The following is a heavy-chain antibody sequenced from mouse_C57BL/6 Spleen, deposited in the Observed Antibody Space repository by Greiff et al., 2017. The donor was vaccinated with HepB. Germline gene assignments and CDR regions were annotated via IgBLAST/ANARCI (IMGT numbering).Heavy chain of an antibody. CDR2: IYPGNSDT. Sequence: DVQLQESGTVLARPGASVKMSCKTSGYTFTSYWMHWVKQRPGQGLEWIGAIYPGNSDTSYNQKFKGKAKLTAVTSASTAYMELSSLTNEDSAVYYCTIPQIYYDYDAAWFAYWGQGTLVTVSA. D-gene: IGHD2-4*01. V-gene: IGHV1-5*01. J-gene: IGHJ3*01. CDR1: GYTFTSYW. CDR3: TIPQIYYDYDAAWFAY.